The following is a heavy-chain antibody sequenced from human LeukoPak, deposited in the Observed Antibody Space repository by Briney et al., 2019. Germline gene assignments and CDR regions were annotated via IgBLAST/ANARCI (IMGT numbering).Heavy chain of an antibody. Sequence: GGSLRLSCAASGFAFSNYWLHWVRQAPGKGLEWVARINTHGSSTNYADSVKGRFNISRDNAKNTLYLQMTSLSAEDTAVYYALAGYYYYYMDVWGKGTTVTVSS. V-gene: IGHV3-74*01. D-gene: IGHD3-16*01. CDR1: GFAFSNYW. CDR2: INTHGSST. J-gene: IGHJ6*03. CDR3: LAGYYYYYMDV.